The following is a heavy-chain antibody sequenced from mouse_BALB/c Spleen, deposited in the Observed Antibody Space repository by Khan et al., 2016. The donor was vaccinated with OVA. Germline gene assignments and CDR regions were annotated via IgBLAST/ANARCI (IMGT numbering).Heavy chain of an antibody. J-gene: IGHJ2*01. D-gene: IGHD1-1*01. V-gene: IGHV1-20*02. CDR3: ARKNGSDFGY. CDR2: INPHIGET. CDR1: GYSFTGYF. Sequence: VQLKESGPELVKPGTSVKISCKASGYSFTGYFMYWVMQSHGKSLEWIGRINPHIGETFYNQKFKGKATLTVDEASSTAHMELRSLASEDSAVYYCARKNGSDFGYWGQGTTLTVSS.